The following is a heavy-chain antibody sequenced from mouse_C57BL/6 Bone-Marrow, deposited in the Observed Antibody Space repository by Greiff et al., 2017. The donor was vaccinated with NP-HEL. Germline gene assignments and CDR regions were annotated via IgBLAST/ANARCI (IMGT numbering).Heavy chain of an antibody. Sequence: EVQLQESGAELVRPGASVKLSCTASGFNIKDDYMHWVKQRPEQGLEWIGWIDPENGDTEYASKFQGKATITADTSSNTAYLQLSSLTSEDTAVYYCTTNPFITTVVGPYYYAMDYWGQGTSVTVSS. J-gene: IGHJ4*01. CDR2: IDPENGDT. CDR3: TTNPFITTVVGPYYYAMDY. CDR1: GFNIKDDY. V-gene: IGHV14-4*01. D-gene: IGHD1-1*01.